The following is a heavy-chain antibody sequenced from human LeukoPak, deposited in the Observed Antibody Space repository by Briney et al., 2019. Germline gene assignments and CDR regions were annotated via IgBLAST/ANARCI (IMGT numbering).Heavy chain of an antibody. V-gene: IGHV1-2*02. CDR1: GYTFTGYY. Sequence: ASVKVSCKASGYTFTGYYMHWVRQAPGQGLEWMGWINPNSGGTNYAQKFQGRVTMTRDTSISTACMELSRLRSDDTAVYYCAIEPNYGAIDAFDIWGQGTMVTVSS. D-gene: IGHD4-17*01. CDR3: AIEPNYGAIDAFDI. J-gene: IGHJ3*02. CDR2: INPNSGGT.